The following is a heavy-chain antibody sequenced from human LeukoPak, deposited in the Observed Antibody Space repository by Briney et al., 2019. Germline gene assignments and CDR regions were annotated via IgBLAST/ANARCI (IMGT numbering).Heavy chain of an antibody. CDR1: GFTVSSNY. D-gene: IGHD2-2*01. Sequence: GGSLRLSCGASGFTVSSNYMSWVRQAPGKGLEWVSVIYSGGSTYYADSVKGRFTISRDNSKNTLYLQMNSLRAEDTAVYYCARRREPAAAFDYWGQGTLVTVSS. J-gene: IGHJ4*02. V-gene: IGHV3-53*01. CDR3: ARRREPAAAFDY. CDR2: IYSGGST.